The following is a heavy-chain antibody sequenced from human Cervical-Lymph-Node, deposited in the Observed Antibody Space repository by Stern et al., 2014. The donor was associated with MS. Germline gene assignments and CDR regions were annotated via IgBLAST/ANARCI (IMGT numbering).Heavy chain of an antibody. J-gene: IGHJ4*02. CDR3: ARVTEFLRFFYPDY. V-gene: IGHV4-31*03. CDR1: GGSVSSGSRY. Sequence: QVQLQESGPGLVKPSQTLSLTCTVSGGSVSSGSRYWSWIRQHPGTGLEWIGYISYSGNTYYSPSLQSRLTISMDTSKNQFSLKLRSVTATDTAIYYCARVTEFLRFFYPDYLGQGTLVTVSS. CDR2: ISYSGNT. D-gene: IGHD3-3*01.